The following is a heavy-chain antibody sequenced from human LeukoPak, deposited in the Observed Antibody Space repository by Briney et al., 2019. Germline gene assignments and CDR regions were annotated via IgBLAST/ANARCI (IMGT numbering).Heavy chain of an antibody. V-gene: IGHV3-11*06. CDR1: GFIFGDYS. Sequence: GGSLRLSCEASGFIFGDYSMNWVRQPPGKGLEWISYIGIDSGNTKYADSVKGRFTISADNAKNSLYLQMNSLRVEDTAVYYCARDHNFAFDNWGQGTLVTVSS. CDR3: ARDHNFAFDN. J-gene: IGHJ4*02. D-gene: IGHD5-24*01. CDR2: IGIDSGNT.